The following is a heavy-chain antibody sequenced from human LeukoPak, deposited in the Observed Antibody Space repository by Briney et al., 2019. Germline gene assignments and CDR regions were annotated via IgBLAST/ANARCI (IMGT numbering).Heavy chain of an antibody. D-gene: IGHD2-21*01. CDR3: ARLSPIWWFY. CDR1: GGSISSSSHY. J-gene: IGHJ4*02. Sequence: PSGTLSLTCTVSGGSISSSSHYWGWIRQPPGKGLEWIGSIYYDGRNYYNPSLKNRVTISADTSKNQFSLKLSSVTAADTAVYYCARLSPIWWFYWGQGTLVTVSS. CDR2: IYYDGRN. V-gene: IGHV4-39*01.